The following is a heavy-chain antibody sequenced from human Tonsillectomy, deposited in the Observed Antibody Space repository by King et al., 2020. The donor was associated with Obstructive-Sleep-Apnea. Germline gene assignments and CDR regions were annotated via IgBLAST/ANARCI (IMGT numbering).Heavy chain of an antibody. Sequence: VQLVESGGGVVQPGRSLRLSCAASGFTFSSYAMHWVRQAPGKGLEWVAVIPYDGNNKYYADSVKGRFTISRDNAKNTLYLQMNSLRAEDTAVYYCARAGAGYCSGGSCLGFYFDYWGQGTLVTVSS. CDR1: GFTFSSYA. CDR3: ARAGAGYCSGGSCLGFYFDY. J-gene: IGHJ4*02. CDR2: IPYDGNNK. V-gene: IGHV3-30*04. D-gene: IGHD2-15*01.